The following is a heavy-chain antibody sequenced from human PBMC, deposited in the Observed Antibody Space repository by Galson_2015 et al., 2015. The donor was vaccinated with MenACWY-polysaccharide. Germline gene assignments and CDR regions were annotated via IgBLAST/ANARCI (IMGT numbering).Heavy chain of an antibody. CDR3: AKGGGYSRYEDVDY. V-gene: IGHV3-23*01. Sequence: LRLSCAESGFHFRDHYVSWLRQAPGAGLEGVSTLNGSGDTTCYEDSVKGRFTISRDNSKKTLYLQMSSLRADDTAVYYCAKGGGYSRYEDVDYWGQGTLVTVSS. CDR2: LNGSGDTT. CDR1: GFHFRDHY. J-gene: IGHJ4*02. D-gene: IGHD5-12*01.